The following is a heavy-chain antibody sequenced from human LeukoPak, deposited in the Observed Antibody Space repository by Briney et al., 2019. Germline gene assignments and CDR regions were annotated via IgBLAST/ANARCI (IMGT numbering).Heavy chain of an antibody. D-gene: IGHD3-22*01. CDR2: INHSGST. Sequence: SETLSLTCAVYGGSFSGYYWSWIRQPPGKGLEWIGEINHSGSTNYNPSLKSRVTISVDTSKNQFSLKLSSVTAADTAVYYCAGSGYWYYFDYWGQGTLVTVSS. CDR1: GGSFSGYY. J-gene: IGHJ4*02. V-gene: IGHV4-34*01. CDR3: AGSGYWYYFDY.